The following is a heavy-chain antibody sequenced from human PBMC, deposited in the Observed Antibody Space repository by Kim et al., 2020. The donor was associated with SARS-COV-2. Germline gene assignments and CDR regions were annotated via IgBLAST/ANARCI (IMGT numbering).Heavy chain of an antibody. J-gene: IGHJ5*02. CDR3: ARGVGRSSGWRPRVWFDP. Sequence: SETLSLTCAVYGGSFSGYYWSWIRQPPGKGLEWIGEINHSGSTNYNPSLKSRVTISVDTSKNQFSLKLSSVTAADTAVYYCARGVGRSSGWRPRVWFDPWGQGTLVTVSS. CDR2: INHSGST. CDR1: GGSFSGYY. D-gene: IGHD6-19*01. V-gene: IGHV4-34*01.